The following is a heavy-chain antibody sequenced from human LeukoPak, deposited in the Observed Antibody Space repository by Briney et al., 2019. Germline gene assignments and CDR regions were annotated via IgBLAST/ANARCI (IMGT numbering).Heavy chain of an antibody. CDR1: GFTFSSYD. V-gene: IGHV3-13*01. CDR2: IGTAGDT. CDR3: ARDAGGYYYGSGLGAFDI. D-gene: IGHD3-10*01. Sequence: GGSLRLSCAASGFTFSSYDMHWVRQATGKGLEWVSAIGTAGDTYYPGSVKGRFTISRENAKNSLYLQMNSLRAGDTAVYYCARDAGGYYYGSGLGAFDIWGQGTMVTVSS. J-gene: IGHJ3*02.